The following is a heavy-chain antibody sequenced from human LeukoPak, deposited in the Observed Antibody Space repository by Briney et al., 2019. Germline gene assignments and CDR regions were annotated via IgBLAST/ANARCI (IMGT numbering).Heavy chain of an antibody. J-gene: IGHJ4*02. V-gene: IGHV3-23*01. CDR3: AKLPAAGGDYVYMDS. Sequence: GGSLRLSCAASGFTFTNYAITWVRQAPGKGLEWVSAIARSGGYTYYADSVRGRFTISRDNSKNPLYLQMSSLRAEDTAVYYCAKLPAAGGDYVYMDSWGQGTLVTVSS. D-gene: IGHD3-16*01. CDR2: IARSGGYT. CDR1: GFTFTNYA.